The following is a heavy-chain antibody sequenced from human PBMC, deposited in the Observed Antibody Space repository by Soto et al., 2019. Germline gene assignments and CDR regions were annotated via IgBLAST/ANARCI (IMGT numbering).Heavy chain of an antibody. CDR2: ISSSSSYT. CDR3: ARALPTMALDY. J-gene: IGHJ4*02. Sequence: QVQLVESGGGLVKPGGSLRLSCAASGFTFSDYYMSWIRQAPGKGLEWVSYISSSSSYTNYADSVKGRFTISRDNAKNSLYLQMNSLRAEDTAVYYCARALPTMALDYWGQGTLVTVSS. CDR1: GFTFSDYY. V-gene: IGHV3-11*06. D-gene: IGHD3-10*01.